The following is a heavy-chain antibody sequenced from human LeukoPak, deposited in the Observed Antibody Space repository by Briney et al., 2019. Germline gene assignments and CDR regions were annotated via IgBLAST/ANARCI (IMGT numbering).Heavy chain of an antibody. Sequence: SETLSLTCTVSGGSISSYYWSWIRQPPGKGLEWIGYIQYSGSSNHNPSLKSRVTISVDTSKNQFSLKVTSVTAADTAVYYCARSVFTTSSHPYFCDFWGQGTLVTVSS. D-gene: IGHD3-22*01. J-gene: IGHJ4*02. V-gene: IGHV4-59*01. CDR1: GGSISSYY. CDR2: IQYSGSS. CDR3: ARSVFTTSSHPYFCDF.